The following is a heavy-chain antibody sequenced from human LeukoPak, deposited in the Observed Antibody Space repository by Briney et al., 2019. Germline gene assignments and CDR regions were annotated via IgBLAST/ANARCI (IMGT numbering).Heavy chain of an antibody. CDR2: IYYSGST. CDR3: ASTRGGPWYFDY. D-gene: IGHD3-16*01. J-gene: IGHJ4*02. CDR1: GGSISSYY. V-gene: IGHV4-59*01. Sequence: PSETLSLTCTVSGGSISSYYWSWIRQPPGKGLEWIGYIYYSGSTNYNPSLKSRVTISVDTSKNQFSLKLSSVTAADTAVYYCASTRGGPWYFDYWGQGTLVTVSS.